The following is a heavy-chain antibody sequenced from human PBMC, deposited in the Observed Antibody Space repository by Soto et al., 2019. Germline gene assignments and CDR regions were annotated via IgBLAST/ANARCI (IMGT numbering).Heavy chain of an antibody. CDR1: GYTFTSYG. CDR2: ISAYNGNT. Sequence: QVQLVQSGAEVKKPGASVKVSCKASGYTFTSYGISWVRQAPGQGLEWMGWISAYNGNTNYAQKLQGRVTMTTDTSTSTADMELRSLRSDDTAVYYCARLFGYNALGVGGMDVWGQGTTVTVSS. CDR3: ARLFGYNALGVGGMDV. V-gene: IGHV1-18*01. D-gene: IGHD1-20*01. J-gene: IGHJ6*02.